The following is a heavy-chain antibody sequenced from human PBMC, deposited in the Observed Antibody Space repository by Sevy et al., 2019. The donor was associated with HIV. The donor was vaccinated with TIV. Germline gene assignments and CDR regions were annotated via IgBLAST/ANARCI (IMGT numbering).Heavy chain of an antibody. J-gene: IGHJ4*02. CDR2: LRTYNGET. Sequence: ASVKVSCKTSGYTFIKHPLSWVRQAPGQGLEWMGCLRTYNGETKYAQKFQGRATMTTDTSTSTAYMELRSLRSDDTAVYYCARDSDGSGRYYLDYFDSWGQRTLVTVSS. V-gene: IGHV1-18*01. D-gene: IGHD3-22*01. CDR1: GYTFIKHP. CDR3: ARDSDGSGRYYLDYFDS.